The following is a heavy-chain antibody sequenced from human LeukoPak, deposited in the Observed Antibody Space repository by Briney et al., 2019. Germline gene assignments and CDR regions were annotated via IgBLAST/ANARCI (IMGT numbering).Heavy chain of an antibody. D-gene: IGHD3-10*01. V-gene: IGHV4-59*01. J-gene: IGHJ3*02. CDR2: IYYSGST. CDR3: AREIGQRFGAFDI. Sequence: PSETLSLTCTVSGGSISSYYWSRIRQPPGKGLEWIGYIYYSGSTNYNPSLKSRVTISVDTSKNQFSLKLSSVTAADTAVYYCAREIGQRFGAFDIWGQGTMVTVSS. CDR1: GGSISSYY.